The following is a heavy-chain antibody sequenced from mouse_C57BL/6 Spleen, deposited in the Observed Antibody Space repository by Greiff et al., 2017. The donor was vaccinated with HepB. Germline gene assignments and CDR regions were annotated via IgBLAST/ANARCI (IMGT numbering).Heavy chain of an antibody. CDR3: ARIRPQLTGTMDY. CDR1: GFTFSDYY. Sequence: EVKLVESGGGLVQPGGSLKLSCAASGFTFSDYYMYWVRQTPEKRLEWVAYISNGGGSTYYPDTVKGRFTISRDNAKNTLYLQMSRLKSEDTALYYCARIRPQLTGTMDYWGQGTPVTVSS. CDR2: ISNGGGST. J-gene: IGHJ4*01. V-gene: IGHV5-12*01. D-gene: IGHD4-1*01.